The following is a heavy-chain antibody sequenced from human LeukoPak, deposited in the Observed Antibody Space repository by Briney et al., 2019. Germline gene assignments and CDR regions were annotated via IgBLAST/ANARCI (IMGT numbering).Heavy chain of an antibody. D-gene: IGHD6-13*01. CDR3: ARAPRRSIAAAGRNFDY. CDR2: IYHSGST. CDR1: GGSISSSNW. Sequence: SETLSLTCAVSGGSISSSNWRSWVRQPPGKGLEWIGEIYHSGSTNYNPSLKSRVTISVDTSKNQFSLKLSSVTAADTAVYYCARAPRRSIAAAGRNFDYWGQGTLVTVSS. J-gene: IGHJ4*02. V-gene: IGHV4-4*02.